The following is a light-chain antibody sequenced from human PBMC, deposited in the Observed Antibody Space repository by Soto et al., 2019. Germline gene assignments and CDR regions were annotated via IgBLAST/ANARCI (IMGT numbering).Light chain of an antibody. Sequence: QSALTQPASVSGSPGQSITISCTGTSSDVGGYNYVSWYQQPQGKAPKLMIYEVSNRPSGVSNRFSGSKSGNTASLTISWLHAEDEADYYCSSYTNLSTYVFGTGTKLTVL. J-gene: IGLJ1*01. CDR2: EVS. CDR1: SSDVGGYNY. V-gene: IGLV2-14*01. CDR3: SSYTNLSTYV.